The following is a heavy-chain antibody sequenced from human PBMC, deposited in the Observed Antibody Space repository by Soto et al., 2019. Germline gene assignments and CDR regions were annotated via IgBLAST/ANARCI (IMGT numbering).Heavy chain of an antibody. D-gene: IGHD3-10*01. CDR3: ARDPLLLWFGEPSAYYVMDV. V-gene: IGHV3-66*01. J-gene: IGHJ6*02. CDR2: IYSGGST. CDR1: GFTVSSNY. Sequence: GGSLRLSCAASGFTVSSNYMSWVRQAPGKGLEWVSVIYSGGSTYYADSVKGRFTISRDNSKNTLYLQMNSLRAEDTAVYYCARDPLLLWFGEPSAYYVMDVWGQGTTVTVSS.